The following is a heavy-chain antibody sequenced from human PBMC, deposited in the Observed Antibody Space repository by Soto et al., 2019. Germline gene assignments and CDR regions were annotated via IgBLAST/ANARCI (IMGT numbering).Heavy chain of an antibody. CDR1: GGTFSSHG. Sequence: QVQLVQSGTVVQRRGSSVKVSCQASGGTFSSHGMAWVRQAPGQGLEWMGGIIPTFGTPTYAPKFQGRVTITADKSTNTAYMELSTLRSADTVVYYSASERSAKDVDFWGQGTLITVSS. J-gene: IGHJ4*02. CDR2: IIPTFGTP. CDR3: ASERSAKDVDF. D-gene: IGHD1-26*01. V-gene: IGHV1-69*06.